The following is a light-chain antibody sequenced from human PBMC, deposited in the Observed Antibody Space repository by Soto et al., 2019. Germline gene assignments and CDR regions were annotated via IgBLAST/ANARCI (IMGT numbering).Light chain of an antibody. V-gene: IGKV1-5*01. Sequence: DIQMTQSPSSLSASVGDRVTITCRASQSISSYLNWYQQKPGEAPKLLIYAASNLQSGVPSRFSGSGSGTEFTLTISSLQPDDFATYYCQHYNSYSEAFGQGTKVDIK. CDR1: QSISSY. J-gene: IGKJ1*01. CDR2: AAS. CDR3: QHYNSYSEA.